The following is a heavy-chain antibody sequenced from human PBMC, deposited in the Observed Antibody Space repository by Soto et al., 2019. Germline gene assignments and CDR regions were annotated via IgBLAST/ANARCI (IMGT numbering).Heavy chain of an antibody. D-gene: IGHD3-10*01. Sequence: TSETLSLTCTVSGGSISSGGYYWSWIRQHPGKGLEWIGYIYYSGSTYYNPSLKSRVTISVDTSKNQFSLKLSSVTAADTAVYYCARDLSAYGSGSPNWFDPWGQGTLVTV. CDR1: GGSISSGGYY. CDR3: ARDLSAYGSGSPNWFDP. V-gene: IGHV4-31*03. CDR2: IYYSGST. J-gene: IGHJ5*02.